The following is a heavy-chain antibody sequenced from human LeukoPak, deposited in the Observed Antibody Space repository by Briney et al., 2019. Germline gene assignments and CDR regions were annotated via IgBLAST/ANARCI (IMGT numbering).Heavy chain of an antibody. CDR2: INHSGST. V-gene: IGHV4-34*01. CDR1: GGSFSGYY. CDR3: ARRGITMVRGVINWFDP. J-gene: IGHJ5*02. Sequence: SETLSLTCAVYGGSFSGYYWSWIRQPPGKGLEWIGEINHSGSTNYNPSLKSRVTISVDTSKNQFPLKLSSVTAADTAVYYCARRGITMVRGVINWFDPWGQGTLVTVSS. D-gene: IGHD3-10*01.